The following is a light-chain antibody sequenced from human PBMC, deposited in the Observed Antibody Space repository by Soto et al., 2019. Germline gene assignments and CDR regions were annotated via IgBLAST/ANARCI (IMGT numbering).Light chain of an antibody. V-gene: IGKV3-20*01. Sequence: EVVLTQSPRSLSLSPGERAALSCRARRRVMSNYLSWYQQKPGQAPKLLIYGASSRATGIPDRFSGSGSGTDFTLTISRLEPEDFAVYYCHQRQSWPRTFGQGTKVDIK. J-gene: IGKJ1*01. CDR2: GAS. CDR3: HQRQSWPRT. CDR1: RRVMSNY.